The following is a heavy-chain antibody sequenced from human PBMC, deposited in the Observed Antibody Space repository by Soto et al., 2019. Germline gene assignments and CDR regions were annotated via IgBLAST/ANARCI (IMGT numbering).Heavy chain of an antibody. Sequence: PSETLSLTCPVSGGSISYYYWSWIRQPPGKGLEWIGYLYYSGSTNYNPSLKSRVTISVDTSKKQFSLKLSSVTAADTAVYYCVWGYYMDVWGQGTTVTV. CDR1: GGSISYYY. V-gene: IGHV4-59*01. CDR3: VWGYYMDV. J-gene: IGHJ6*03. D-gene: IGHD3-10*01. CDR2: LYYSGST.